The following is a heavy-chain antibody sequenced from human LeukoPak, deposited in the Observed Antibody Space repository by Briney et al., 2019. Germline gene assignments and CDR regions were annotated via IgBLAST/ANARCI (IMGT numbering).Heavy chain of an antibody. J-gene: IGHJ5*02. CDR1: GGSISSYY. D-gene: IGHD2-15*01. CDR3: ARGLTACSGGSCYLNWFDP. V-gene: IGHV4-59*01. CDR2: IYYSGST. Sequence: SETLSLTCTVSGGSISSYYWSWIRQPPGKGLGWIGYIYYSGSTNYNPSLKSRVTISVDTSKNQFSLKLSSVTAADTAVYYCARGLTACSGGSCYLNWFDPWGQGTLVTVSS.